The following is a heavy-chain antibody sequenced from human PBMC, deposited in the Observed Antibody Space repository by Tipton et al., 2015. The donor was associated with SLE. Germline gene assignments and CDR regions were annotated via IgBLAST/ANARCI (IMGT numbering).Heavy chain of an antibody. Sequence: GLVKPSETLSLTCTVSGGSISSYYWSWIRQPPGKGLEWIGYIYYSGSTNYNPSLKSRVTISVDTSKNQFSLKLSSVTAADTAVYYCASGVFDLWGRGTLVTVSS. CDR3: ASGVFDL. D-gene: IGHD3-10*01. CDR2: IYYSGST. V-gene: IGHV4-59*08. CDR1: GGSISSYY. J-gene: IGHJ2*01.